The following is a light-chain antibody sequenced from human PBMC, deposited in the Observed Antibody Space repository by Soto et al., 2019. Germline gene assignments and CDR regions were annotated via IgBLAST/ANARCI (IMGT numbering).Light chain of an antibody. CDR2: GNT. Sequence: QSVLTQPPSVSGAPGQRVTISCTGSNSKIREGYDVHWYQKLPGTAPKVLIYGNTNRPSGVPDQFSASKSDNSASLAIIGLRAEDEADYYCQSYDRDLGGAIFGTGTKVTVL. CDR1: NSKIREGYD. J-gene: IGLJ1*01. CDR3: QSYDRDLGGAI. V-gene: IGLV1-40*01.